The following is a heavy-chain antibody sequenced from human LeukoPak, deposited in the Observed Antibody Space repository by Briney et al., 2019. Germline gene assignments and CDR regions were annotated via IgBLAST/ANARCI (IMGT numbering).Heavy chain of an antibody. D-gene: IGHD2-15*01. Sequence: SETLSLTCAVYGGSFSGYYWSWIRQPPGKGLGWIGEINHSGSTNYNPSLKSRVTISVDTSKNQFSLKLSSVTAADTAVYYCAGRDVVAKKYYFDYWGQGTLVTVSS. V-gene: IGHV4-34*01. CDR3: AGRDVVAKKYYFDY. CDR2: INHSGST. J-gene: IGHJ4*02. CDR1: GGSFSGYY.